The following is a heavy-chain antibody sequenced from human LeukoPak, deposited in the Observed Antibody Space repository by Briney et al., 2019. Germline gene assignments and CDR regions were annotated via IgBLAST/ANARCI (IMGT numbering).Heavy chain of an antibody. Sequence: PSETLSLTCTVSGGSISGHYWGWIRQPPVKGLDWIGQIHYSGGTNSNPSLRSRVTISVDTSKNQFSLKMNSVTATDTAVYHCARYGVNYVFDYWGQGTLVTVSS. J-gene: IGHJ4*02. CDR2: IHYSGGT. CDR1: GGSISGHY. V-gene: IGHV4-59*08. D-gene: IGHD4/OR15-4a*01. CDR3: ARYGVNYVFDY.